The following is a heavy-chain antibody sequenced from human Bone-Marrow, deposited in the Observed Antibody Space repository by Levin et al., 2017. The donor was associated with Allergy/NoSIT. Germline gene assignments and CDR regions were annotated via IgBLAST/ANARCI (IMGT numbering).Heavy chain of an antibody. V-gene: IGHV5-10-1*01. J-gene: IGHJ3*02. CDR2: IDPSDSYT. Sequence: KVSCSGSGYRFPNYWISWVRQMPGKGLEWLGRIDPSDSYTNYSPSFQGHVTISTDKSVTTAYLQWSSLKASDTAIYYCAIPYSNTFSFDIWGQGTKVTVSS. D-gene: IGHD6-13*01. CDR1: GYRFPNYW. CDR3: AIPYSNTFSFDI.